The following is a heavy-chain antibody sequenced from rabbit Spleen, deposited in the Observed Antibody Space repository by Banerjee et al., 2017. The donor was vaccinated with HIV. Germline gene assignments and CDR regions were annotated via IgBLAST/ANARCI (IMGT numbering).Heavy chain of an antibody. CDR3: ARDDGTYDYIDGYFNL. J-gene: IGHJ4*01. D-gene: IGHD5-1*01. V-gene: IGHV1S45*01. CDR2: INAITGKP. Sequence: QEQLVESGGGLVKPEGSLKLSCTASGFSFSSSYWICWVRQAPGKGLEWIACINAITGKPVYANWAKGRSTFSKTSSTTVTLQVTSLTAADTATYFCARDDGTYDYIDGYFNLWGPGTLVTVS. CDR1: GFSFSSSYW.